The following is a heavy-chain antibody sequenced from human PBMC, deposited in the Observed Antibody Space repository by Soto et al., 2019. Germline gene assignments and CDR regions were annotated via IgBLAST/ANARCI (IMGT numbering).Heavy chain of an antibody. CDR3: ARQLSYCTHGVCYLDAFEI. J-gene: IGHJ3*02. CDR1: GGSISSSSYY. V-gene: IGHV4-39*01. CDR2: IYYSGST. Sequence: QLQLQESGPGLVKPSETLSLTCTVSGGSISSSSYYWGWLRQPPGKGLEWIGSIYYSGSTYYNPTLKSRVTISVDTSKNQFSLKLSSVTAADTAVYYCARQLSYCTHGVCYLDAFEIWGQGTMVTVSS. D-gene: IGHD2-8*01.